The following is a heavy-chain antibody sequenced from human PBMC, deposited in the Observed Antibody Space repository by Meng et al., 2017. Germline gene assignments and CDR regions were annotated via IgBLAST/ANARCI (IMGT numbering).Heavy chain of an antibody. Sequence: QVQLGRAGAEVKKPVASVKVSCKASGYTFTGYYMHWVRQAPGQGLEWMGRINPNSGGTNYAQKFQGRVTMTRDTSISTAYMELSRLRSDDTAVYYCARSERYVLGFDYWGQGTLVTVSS. CDR2: INPNSGGT. D-gene: IGHD3-16*01. J-gene: IGHJ4*02. CDR3: ARSERYVLGFDY. CDR1: GYTFTGYY. V-gene: IGHV1-2*06.